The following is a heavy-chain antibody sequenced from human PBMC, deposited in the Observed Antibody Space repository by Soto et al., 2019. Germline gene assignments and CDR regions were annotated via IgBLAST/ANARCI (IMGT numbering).Heavy chain of an antibody. D-gene: IGHD6-13*01. CDR1: GYSISSNYF. CDR3: ARPAVAGTWTGMDV. J-gene: IGHJ6*02. CDR2: IYHSGST. Sequence: SETLSLTCAVSGYSISSNYFWGWIRQPPGKGLEWIGSIYHSGSTYYNPSLTSRVTISADTSKNQFSLRLTSVTAADTAVYYCARPAVAGTWTGMDVWGQGTTVTVSS. V-gene: IGHV4-38-2*01.